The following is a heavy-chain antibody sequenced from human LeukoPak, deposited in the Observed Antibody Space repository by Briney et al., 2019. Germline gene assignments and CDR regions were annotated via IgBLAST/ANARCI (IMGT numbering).Heavy chain of an antibody. V-gene: IGHV4-59*01. J-gene: IGHJ4*02. D-gene: IGHD6-19*01. Sequence: TSETLSLTCTVSGGSISSYYWSWIRQPPGKGLEWIGYIYYSGSTNYNPSLKSRVTISVDTSKNQFSLKLSSVTAADTAVYYCARVGSSGWRQFDYWGQGTLVTASS. CDR1: GGSISSYY. CDR3: ARVGSSGWRQFDY. CDR2: IYYSGST.